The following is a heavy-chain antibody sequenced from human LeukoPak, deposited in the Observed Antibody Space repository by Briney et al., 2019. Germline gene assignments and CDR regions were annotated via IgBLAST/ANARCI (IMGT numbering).Heavy chain of an antibody. J-gene: IGHJ4*02. CDR1: GGSVSSGSYY. CDR2: IYYSGST. D-gene: IGHD6-19*01. V-gene: IGHV4-61*01. CDR3: ARDRGASSGWFFDY. Sequence: SETLSLTCTVSGGSVSSGSYYWSWIRQPPGKGLEWNGYIYYSGSTNYNPSLKSRVTISVDTSKNQFSLKLSSVTAADAAVYYCARDRGASSGWFFDYWGQGTLVTVSS.